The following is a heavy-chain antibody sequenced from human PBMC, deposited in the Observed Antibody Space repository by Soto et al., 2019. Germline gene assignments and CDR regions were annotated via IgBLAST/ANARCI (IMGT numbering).Heavy chain of an antibody. CDR3: TSGSYYVPGDGPTPYYFDY. CDR2: IYYSGST. Sequence: SETLSLTCTVSGGSISSYYWSWIRQPPGKGLEWIGYIYYSGSTNYNPSLKSRLTISIDTSKDQVSLKLHSMTAADTAMYYCTSGSYYVPGDGPTPYYFDYWGQGTQVTVSS. V-gene: IGHV4-59*01. D-gene: IGHD1-26*01. J-gene: IGHJ4*02. CDR1: GGSISSYY.